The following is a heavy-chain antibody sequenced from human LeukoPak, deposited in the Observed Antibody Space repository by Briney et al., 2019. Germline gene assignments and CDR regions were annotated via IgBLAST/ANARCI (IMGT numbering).Heavy chain of an antibody. Sequence: KPSGTPSVTPTVPGGSISSGIYYSDWIRQPAGEGLGWIGRIHTSGSTKYNPSLKSRVTISLDMSKNQFSLNLNSVTAADTAVYYCARGLGSYWGQGTLVTVSS. CDR2: IHTSGST. V-gene: IGHV4-61*02. J-gene: IGHJ4*02. CDR3: ARGLGSY. D-gene: IGHD2-15*01. CDR1: GGSISSGIYY.